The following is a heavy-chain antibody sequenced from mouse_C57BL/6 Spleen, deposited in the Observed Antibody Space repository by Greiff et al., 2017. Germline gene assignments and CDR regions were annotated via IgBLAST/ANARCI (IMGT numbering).Heavy chain of an antibody. CDR2: ILPGSGSP. CDR1: GYTFTGYW. J-gene: IGHJ3*01. CDR3: ARGVYYGNYGASWFAY. V-gene: IGHV1-9*01. Sequence: QVQLQQSGAELLKPGASVKLSCKATGYTFTGYWIEWVKQRPGHGLEWIGEILPGSGSPNYNEEFKVNATFQADTSSNTAYRQRSSLTTEDSAIYYCARGVYYGNYGASWFAYWGQGTLVTVSA. D-gene: IGHD2-1*01.